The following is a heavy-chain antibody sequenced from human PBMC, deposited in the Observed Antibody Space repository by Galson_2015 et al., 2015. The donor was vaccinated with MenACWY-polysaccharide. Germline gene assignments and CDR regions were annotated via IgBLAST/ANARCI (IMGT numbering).Heavy chain of an antibody. D-gene: IGHD2-2*01. J-gene: IGHJ3*01. CDR1: GGSINTYY. V-gene: IGHV4-59*01. CDR2: LSYGGTT. Sequence: SEPLSLTCTVSGGSINTYYWSWIRQPPGKGLEWIGSLSYGGTTYSNPSLKSRVTLSIHTSMNQLSLKLNSVTAADTAVYYCAKESGATSTSCYSCAFDLWGQGTMVTVSS. CDR3: AKESGATSTSCYSCAFDL.